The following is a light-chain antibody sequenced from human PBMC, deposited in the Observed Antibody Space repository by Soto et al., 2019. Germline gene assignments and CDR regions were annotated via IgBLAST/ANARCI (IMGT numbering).Light chain of an antibody. CDR2: DAS. Sequence: EIVLTQAPATLSLSPVERATLSCSASQSVSSYLAWYQQKPGQAPRLLIYDASNRATGIPARFSGSGSGTDFTLTISSLEPEDFAVYYCQQRSNWPPWTFGQGTKVDTK. CDR1: QSVSSY. J-gene: IGKJ1*01. CDR3: QQRSNWPPWT. V-gene: IGKV3-11*01.